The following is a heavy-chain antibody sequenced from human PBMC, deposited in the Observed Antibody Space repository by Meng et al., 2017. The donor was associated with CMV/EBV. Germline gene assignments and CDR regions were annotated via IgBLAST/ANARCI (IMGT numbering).Heavy chain of an antibody. Sequence: GESLKISCAASGFTFSSYSMNWVRQAPGKGLEWVSSISSSSSYIYYADSVKGRFTISRDNAKNSLYLQMNSLRAEDTAVYYCARDSGRPLTYYYDSSGYYTFDYWGQGTLVTV. CDR3: ARDSGRPLTYYYDSSGYYTFDY. V-gene: IGHV3-21*01. CDR1: GFTFSSYS. J-gene: IGHJ4*02. D-gene: IGHD3-22*01. CDR2: ISSSSSYI.